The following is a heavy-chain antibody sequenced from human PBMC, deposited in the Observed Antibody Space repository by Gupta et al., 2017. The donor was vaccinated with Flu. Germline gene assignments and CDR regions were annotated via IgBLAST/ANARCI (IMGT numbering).Heavy chain of an antibody. CDR2: VNPVSGAT. V-gene: IGHV1-2*02. Sequence: QAQLVQSGAEVKKPGASVKVSCKASGYNFNGYYIHWMRQAPGQGLEWVGWVNPVSGATKYAPKFEGRVTMTRDTSTNTVFMELTSLRSDDTAVFYCAKANYCTDTVCRHFDPWGQGTLVTVS. J-gene: IGHJ5*02. D-gene: IGHD2-8*02. CDR3: AKANYCTDTVCRHFDP. CDR1: GYNFNGYY.